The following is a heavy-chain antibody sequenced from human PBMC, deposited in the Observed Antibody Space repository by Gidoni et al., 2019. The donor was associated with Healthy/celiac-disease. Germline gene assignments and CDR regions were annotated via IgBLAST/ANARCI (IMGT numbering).Heavy chain of an antibody. D-gene: IGHD3-16*01. Sequence: EVPLFESGRGLVQPGGSLSLSCAASGFTFSSYATSWVRQAPGKGLEWVSGISGSGDGTYYADSVKGRFTISRDNSKNTLYLQMNSLRAEDTAVYYCAKVGPGYYYYGMDVWGQGTTVTVSS. CDR2: ISGSGDGT. V-gene: IGHV3-23*01. CDR1: GFTFSSYA. CDR3: AKVGPGYYYYGMDV. J-gene: IGHJ6*02.